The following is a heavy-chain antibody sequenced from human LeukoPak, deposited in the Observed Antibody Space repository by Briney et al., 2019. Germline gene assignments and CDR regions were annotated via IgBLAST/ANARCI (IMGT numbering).Heavy chain of an antibody. V-gene: IGHV4-59*08. CDR1: GGSISSYS. J-gene: IGHJ5*02. D-gene: IGHD5-24*01. Sequence: PSESLSLTCTVSGGSISSYSWNWIRQPPGKGLEWIGYIFYSGSSDYNPSLKSRVTMSVDTSKNQFSLKLSSVTAADTAVYYCARRRLQTSTITEDNWLDPWGQGTLVGVSS. CDR2: IFYSGSS. CDR3: ARRRLQTSTITEDNWLDP.